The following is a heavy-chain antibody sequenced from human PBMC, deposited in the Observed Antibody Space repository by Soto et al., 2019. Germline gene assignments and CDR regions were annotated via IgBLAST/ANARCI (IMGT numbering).Heavy chain of an antibody. D-gene: IGHD6-19*01. CDR1: GFTFSSYV. J-gene: IGHJ6*02. Sequence: QVQLVESGGGVVQPGRSLRLSCAASGFTFSSYVMFWVRQAPGKGLEWVAFISYDGSNKYYGDSVKGRFTISRDNSNNTLYLQMNSLRAEDTAVYYCVREGPVDSSAWYGYYYYGMDVWGQGTTVTVSS. CDR2: ISYDGSNK. V-gene: IGHV3-30-3*01. CDR3: VREGPVDSSAWYGYYYYGMDV.